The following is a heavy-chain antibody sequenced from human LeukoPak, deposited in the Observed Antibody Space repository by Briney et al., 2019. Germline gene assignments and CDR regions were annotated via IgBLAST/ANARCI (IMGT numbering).Heavy chain of an antibody. J-gene: IGHJ4*02. CDR2: INHSGST. Sequence: SETLSLTCAVYGGSFSGYFWSWIRQPPGKGLEWIGEINHSGSTNYNPSLKSRVTISVDTSKNQFSLKLSSVTAADTAVYYCARIAVAGTGSRAIDYWGQGTLVTVSS. D-gene: IGHD6-19*01. CDR1: GGSFSGYF. CDR3: ARIAVAGTGSRAIDY. V-gene: IGHV4-34*01.